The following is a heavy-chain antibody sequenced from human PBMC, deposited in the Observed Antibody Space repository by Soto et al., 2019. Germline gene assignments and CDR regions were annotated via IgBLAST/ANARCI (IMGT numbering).Heavy chain of an antibody. CDR2: ISTFNGNT. CDR1: GYTFTSYG. V-gene: IGHV1-18*01. CDR3: ARERGLTVSTLLGY. D-gene: IGHD2-21*01. J-gene: IGHJ4*02. Sequence: QVQLVQSGAEVKKPGASMKVSCKASGYTFTSYGINWVRQAPGQGLEWMGRISTFNGNTKFAPKFQGRVTMTTDTDTTTVYMELRSLRSNDTAVYYCARERGLTVSTLLGYWGQGTLVTVSS.